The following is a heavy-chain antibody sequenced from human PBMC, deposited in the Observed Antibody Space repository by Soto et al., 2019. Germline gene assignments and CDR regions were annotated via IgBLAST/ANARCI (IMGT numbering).Heavy chain of an antibody. V-gene: IGHV3-30-3*01. J-gene: IGHJ3*02. CDR1: GFTFSSYA. CDR3: ARDMHYYDSSAAFDI. D-gene: IGHD3-22*01. Sequence: ESGGGVVQPGRSLRLSCAASGFTFSSYAMHWVRQAPGKGLEWVAVISYDGSNKYYADSVKGRFTISRDNSKNTLYLQMNSLRAEDTAVYYCARDMHYYDSSAAFDIWGQGTMVTVSS. CDR2: ISYDGSNK.